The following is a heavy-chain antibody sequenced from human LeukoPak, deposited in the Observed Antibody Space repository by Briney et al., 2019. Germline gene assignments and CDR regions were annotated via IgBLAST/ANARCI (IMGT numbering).Heavy chain of an antibody. CDR2: ISSSGSTI. J-gene: IGHJ6*02. D-gene: IGHD3-22*01. Sequence: PGGSLRLSCAASGFTFSDYYMSWIRQAPGKGLEWVSYISSSGSTIYYADSVKGRFTISRDNAKNSLYLQMNSLRAEDTAVYYCARDNLLDYDPLDPKSLYYYGMDVWGQGTTVTVSS. V-gene: IGHV3-11*01. CDR3: ARDNLLDYDPLDPKSLYYYGMDV. CDR1: GFTFSDYY.